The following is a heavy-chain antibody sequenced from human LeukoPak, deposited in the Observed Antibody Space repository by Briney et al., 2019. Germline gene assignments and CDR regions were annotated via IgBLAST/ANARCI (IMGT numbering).Heavy chain of an antibody. Sequence: GGSLRLSCAASGFTFSSYAMSWVRQAPGKGLEWVSAISGSGGSTYYADSVKGRFTISRDNSKNTLYLQMNSLRAEDTAVYHCAKDPDSSGYFFTLAAYWGQGTLVTVSS. V-gene: IGHV3-23*01. D-gene: IGHD3-22*01. CDR2: ISGSGGST. CDR3: AKDPDSSGYFFTLAAY. CDR1: GFTFSSYA. J-gene: IGHJ4*02.